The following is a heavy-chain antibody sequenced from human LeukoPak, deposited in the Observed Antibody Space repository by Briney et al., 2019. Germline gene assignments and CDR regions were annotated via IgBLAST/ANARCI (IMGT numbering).Heavy chain of an antibody. CDR1: GFTFSSYS. D-gene: IGHD1-7*01. CDR3: AKDGKTRNWNYFQAKPVY. CDR2: ISYDGSNK. J-gene: IGHJ4*02. V-gene: IGHV3-30*18. Sequence: PGGSLRLSCAASGFTFSSYSMNWVRQVPGKGLEWVAVISYDGSNKYYADSVKGRFTTSRDNSKNTLYLQMNSLRAEDTAVYYCAKDGKTRNWNYFQAKPVYWGQGTLVTVSS.